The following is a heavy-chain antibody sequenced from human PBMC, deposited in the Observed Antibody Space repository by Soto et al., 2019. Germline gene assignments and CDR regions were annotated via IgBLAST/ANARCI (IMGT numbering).Heavy chain of an antibody. J-gene: IGHJ1*01. CDR1: GFTFSSYS. Sequence: GGSLRLSCAASGFTFSSYSMNWVRQAPGKGLEWVSSISSSSSYIYYADSVKGRFTISRDNAKNSLYLQMNSLRAEDTAVYYCARDGSRLAVAGTWQHWGQGTLVTVSS. V-gene: IGHV3-21*01. D-gene: IGHD6-19*01. CDR3: ARDGSRLAVAGTWQH. CDR2: ISSSSSYI.